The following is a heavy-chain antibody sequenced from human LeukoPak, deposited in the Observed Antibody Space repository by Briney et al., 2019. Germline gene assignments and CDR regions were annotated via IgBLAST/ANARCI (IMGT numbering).Heavy chain of an antibody. J-gene: IGHJ6*03. CDR1: GYTFTSYG. Sequence: GASVKVSCKASGYTFTSYGISWVRQAPGQGLGWMGWISAYNGNTKYAQKLQGRVTMTTDTSTSTAYMEVRSLRSDETAVYYCARVPPAKTVTYYYYYMDVWGKGTTVTVSS. CDR2: ISAYNGNT. D-gene: IGHD4-17*01. V-gene: IGHV1-18*01. CDR3: ARVPPAKTVTYYYYYMDV.